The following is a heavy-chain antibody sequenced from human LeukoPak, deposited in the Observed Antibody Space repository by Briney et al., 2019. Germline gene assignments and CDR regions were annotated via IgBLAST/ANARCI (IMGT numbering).Heavy chain of an antibody. CDR1: GFTFSSYG. D-gene: IGHD2-2*01. V-gene: IGHV3-30*03. CDR2: ISYDGSNK. J-gene: IGHJ6*03. Sequence: GGSLRLSCAASGFTFSSYGMHWVRQAPGKGLEWVAVISYDGSNKYYADSVKGRFTVSRDNAKNSLYLQMNSLRAEDTAVYYCARDVPAAPNYYYYMDVWGKGTTVTVSS. CDR3: ARDVPAAPNYYYYMDV.